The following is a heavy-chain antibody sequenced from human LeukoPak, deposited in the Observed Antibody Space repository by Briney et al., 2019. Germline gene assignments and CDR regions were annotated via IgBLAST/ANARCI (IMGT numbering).Heavy chain of an antibody. CDR3: ARHGSSYDSSAYYF. Sequence: GAWLKSSSMGSGSGFAKYWIGWVRGKPGKGGEWMGSIYVGDSDTRYSPSFQAPVTISADKSISTAYLQWSSLKASDTAMYYCARHGSSYDSSAYYFWGQGTLVTVSS. D-gene: IGHD3-22*01. CDR1: GSGFAKYW. V-gene: IGHV5-51*01. J-gene: IGHJ4*02. CDR2: IYVGDSDT.